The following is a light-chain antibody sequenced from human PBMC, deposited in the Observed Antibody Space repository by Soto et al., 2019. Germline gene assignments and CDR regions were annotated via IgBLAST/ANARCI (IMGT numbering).Light chain of an antibody. V-gene: IGLV1-40*01. CDR1: SSNIGAGYH. CDR2: GDS. CDR3: QSSDSRLSGSDV. J-gene: IGLJ1*01. Sequence: QSVLTQPPSVSGAPVQRVTISCTGSSSNIGAGYHVHWYQQLPGAAPKLLIFGDSNRPSGVPDRFSGSKSGTSASLAITGLQADDEADYYCQSSDSRLSGSDVFGTGTKVTVI.